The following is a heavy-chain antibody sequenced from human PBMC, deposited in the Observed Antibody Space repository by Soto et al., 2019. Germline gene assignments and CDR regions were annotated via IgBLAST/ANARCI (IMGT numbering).Heavy chain of an antibody. CDR2: ISWNSGNI. V-gene: IGHV3-9*01. Sequence: EVQLVESGGGLVQPGRSLRLSCAASGFTFDDYAMHWVRQAPGKGLEWVSGISWNSGNIGYAHAVKGRFTISRDNAKNSLYLQMNSLGAEDTALYYWAKGRRYCSGGSCYSGLYYGGQGTLVTVSS. D-gene: IGHD2-15*01. CDR3: AKGRRYCSGGSCYSGLYY. CDR1: GFTFDDYA. J-gene: IGHJ4*02.